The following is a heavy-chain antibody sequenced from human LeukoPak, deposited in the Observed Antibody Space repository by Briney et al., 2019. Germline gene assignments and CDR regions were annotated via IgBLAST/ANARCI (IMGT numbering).Heavy chain of an antibody. CDR2: VYYSGTT. D-gene: IGHD4-17*01. CDR1: GGSISIYY. CDR3: ARIRSDYYYGMDV. Sequence: PSETLSLACTVSGGSISIYYCSWNQQPAGKGLEWIASVYYSGTTNYNPSLESRVTISVDKSKNQFSLKLSSVTAADTAVYYCARIRSDYYYGMDVWGQGTTVTVSS. J-gene: IGHJ6*02. V-gene: IGHV4-59*01.